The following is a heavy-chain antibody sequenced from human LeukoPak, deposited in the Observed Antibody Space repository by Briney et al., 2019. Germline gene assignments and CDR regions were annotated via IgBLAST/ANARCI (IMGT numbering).Heavy chain of an antibody. CDR2: ISSSGSTI. Sequence: PGGSLRLSCAASGCTFSHYYMIWIRQAPRKGLEWVSYISSSGSTIYYADSLKCRFTISRHNAKNSLYLQMNSLRAEDTAVYYCASDPGLTMVRGVIGILAFDIWGQGTMVTVSS. D-gene: IGHD3-10*01. J-gene: IGHJ3*02. CDR1: GCTFSHYY. CDR3: ASDPGLTMVRGVIGILAFDI. V-gene: IGHV3-11*01.